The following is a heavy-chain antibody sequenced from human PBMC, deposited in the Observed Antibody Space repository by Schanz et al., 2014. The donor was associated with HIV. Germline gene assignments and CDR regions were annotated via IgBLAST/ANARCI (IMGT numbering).Heavy chain of an antibody. V-gene: IGHV3-30*03. CDR1: GFTFSTYG. CDR3: ARVKDTNDPYYFDY. CDR2: ISYDGSNK. Sequence: QVQLVESGGGVVQPGRSLRLSCAASGFTFSTYGMHWVRQAPGKGLEWVAVISYDGSNKYYADSVKGRFTISRDNSKSTLYLQLNSLRAEDTAMYYCARVKDTNDPYYFDYWGQGTLVTVSS. J-gene: IGHJ4*02. D-gene: IGHD1-1*01.